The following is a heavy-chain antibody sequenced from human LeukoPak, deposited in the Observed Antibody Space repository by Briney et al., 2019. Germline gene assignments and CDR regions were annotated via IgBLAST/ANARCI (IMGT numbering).Heavy chain of an antibody. Sequence: ASVKVSCKASGYTFTGYHMHWVRQAPGQGLEWMGFINPSGGTTGYSQKFQGRVTMTRDTSTSKVYMALSSLRSEDTAVYYCARVRGHGDMIDYWGQGTLVTVSS. D-gene: IGHD3-10*01. CDR3: ARVRGHGDMIDY. V-gene: IGHV1-46*01. CDR2: INPSGGTT. CDR1: GYTFTGYH. J-gene: IGHJ4*01.